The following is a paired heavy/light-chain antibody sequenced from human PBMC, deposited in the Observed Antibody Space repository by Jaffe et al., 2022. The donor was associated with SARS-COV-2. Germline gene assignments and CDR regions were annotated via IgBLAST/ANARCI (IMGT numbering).Heavy chain of an antibody. V-gene: IGHV3-23*01. D-gene: IGHD3-16*01. CDR3: ANRGHLLGYFEY. CDR2: VSGLGEIT. CDR1: GLTFTHNA. J-gene: IGHJ4*02. Sequence: EVQLLESGGGLVQPGGSLRLSCTASGLTFTHNAMSWVRQAPGRGLEWVSTVSGLGEITYNAESVKGRFTVSRDNSKNTLYLQMNSLRAEDTARYFCANRGHLLGYFEYWGQGTLVTVSS.
Light chain of an antibody. Sequence: EIEMTQSPATLSVSPGERATLSCRASQSVSSSLAWYQQRPGQAPRLLTYDASTRATGIPARFSGSGSGTEFTLTINSLQSEDSAVYFCQQYINWPRTFGQGTKVEI. CDR1: QSVSSS. CDR3: QQYINWPRT. V-gene: IGKV3-15*01. CDR2: DAS. J-gene: IGKJ1*01.